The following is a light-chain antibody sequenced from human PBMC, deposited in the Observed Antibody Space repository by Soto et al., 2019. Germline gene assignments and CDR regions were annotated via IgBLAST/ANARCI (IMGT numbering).Light chain of an antibody. CDR2: DAS. CDR1: QSISSY. Sequence: DVQMTQYPSSLSASVGDRVTITCRASQSISSYLNWYQHKPGQAPSLLIYDASKSHFGVPSRFSGSGSGTDFTFTISSLQPEDNATYYCQQYENRPYTFGPGTKVDIK. V-gene: IGKV1-33*01. J-gene: IGKJ3*01. CDR3: QQYENRPYT.